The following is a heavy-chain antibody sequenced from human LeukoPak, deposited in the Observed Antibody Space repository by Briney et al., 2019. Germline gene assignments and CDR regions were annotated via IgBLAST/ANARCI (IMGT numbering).Heavy chain of an antibody. CDR2: IKQDGSEK. J-gene: IGHJ3*02. CDR3: ARDSAGAVAGENAFDI. D-gene: IGHD6-19*01. V-gene: IGHV3-7*01. CDR1: GFTFSSYR. Sequence: PGGSLRLSCAASGFTFSSYRMSWVRQAPGKGLEWVANIKQDGSEKYYVDSVKGRFTISRDNAKNSLYLQMNSLRAEDTAVYYCARDSAGAVAGENAFDIWGQGTMVTVSS.